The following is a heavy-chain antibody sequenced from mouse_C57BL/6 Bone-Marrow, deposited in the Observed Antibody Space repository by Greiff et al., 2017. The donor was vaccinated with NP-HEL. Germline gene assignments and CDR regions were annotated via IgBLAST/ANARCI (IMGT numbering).Heavy chain of an antibody. J-gene: IGHJ2*01. D-gene: IGHD2-10*02. CDR2: IYPGNSDT. CDR1: GYTFTSYW. CDR3: TRRRYGNYGEDY. Sequence: VQLQQSGTVLARPGASVKMSCKTSGYTFTSYWMHWVKQRPGQGLEWIGAIYPGNSDTSYNQKFKGKAKLTAVTSASTAYMELSSLTNEDAAVYYCTRRRYGNYGEDYWGQGTTLTVSS. V-gene: IGHV1-5*01.